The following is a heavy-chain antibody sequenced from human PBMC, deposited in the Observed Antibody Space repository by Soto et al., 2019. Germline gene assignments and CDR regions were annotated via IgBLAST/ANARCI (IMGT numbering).Heavy chain of an antibody. CDR2: IYWDDDK. Sequence: QITLKESGPALVKPTQPLTLTCSFSGFSLSTNGVGVGWIRQPPTKALEWLALIYWDDDKRFSPSLRSRLTITKDTSRNQVFLTMTDMDPPDTATYYCAHRSSFGDYVFDSWGQGTLVTVSA. J-gene: IGHJ1*01. CDR3: AHRSSFGDYVFDS. V-gene: IGHV2-5*02. D-gene: IGHD4-17*01. CDR1: GFSLSTNGVG.